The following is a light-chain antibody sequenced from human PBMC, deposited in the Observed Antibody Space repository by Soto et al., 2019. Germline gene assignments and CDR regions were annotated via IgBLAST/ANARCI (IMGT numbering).Light chain of an antibody. CDR2: EAY. V-gene: IGLV2-14*01. CDR3: SSYAASDTLL. CDR1: SSDVGYYNY. J-gene: IGLJ2*01. Sequence: QSVLTQPASVSGSPGQSITISCTGTSSDVGYYNYVSWYQHYPGKAPQLMIYEAYNRPSGVSNRFSGAKSGNTASLTISGLRAEDEATYYCSSYAASDTLLFGGGTKLTVL.